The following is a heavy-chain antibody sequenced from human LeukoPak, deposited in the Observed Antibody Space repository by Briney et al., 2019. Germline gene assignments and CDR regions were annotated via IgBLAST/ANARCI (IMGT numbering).Heavy chain of an antibody. CDR1: GFTFSHYW. V-gene: IGHV3-7*01. Sequence: GGSLRLSCEASGFTFSHYWMTWVRQAPGEGLEWVANINQDGSEKYYVDSVKGRFTISRDNPKNSLYLQMSSLRAEDTAVYYCARKRGYSYGRPDYWGQGTLVTVSS. CDR3: ARKRGYSYGRPDY. D-gene: IGHD5-18*01. CDR2: INQDGSEK. J-gene: IGHJ4*02.